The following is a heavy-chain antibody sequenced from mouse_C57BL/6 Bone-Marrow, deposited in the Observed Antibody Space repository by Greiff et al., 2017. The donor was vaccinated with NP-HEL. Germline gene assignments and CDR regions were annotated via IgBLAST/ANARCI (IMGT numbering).Heavy chain of an antibody. J-gene: IGHJ2*01. V-gene: IGHV6-6*01. CDR2: IRNKANNHAT. D-gene: IGHD1-1*01. CDR1: GFTFSDAW. Sequence: GGSMKLSCAASGFTFSDAWMDWVRQSPEKGLEWVAEIRNKANNHATYYAESVKGRFTISRDDSKSSVYLQMNSLRAEDTGIYYCTGITTVVATSTYYFDYWGQGTTLTVSS. CDR3: TGITTVVATSTYYFDY.